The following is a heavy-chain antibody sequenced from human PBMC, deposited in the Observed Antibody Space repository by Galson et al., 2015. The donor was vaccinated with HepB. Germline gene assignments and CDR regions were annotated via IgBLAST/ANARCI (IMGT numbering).Heavy chain of an antibody. D-gene: IGHD3-22*01. Sequence: TLSLTCTVSGGSISSSSFYWGWIRQPPGKGLEWIGSIYYSGSTYYNPSLKSRVTISVDTSKNQFSLKLSPVTAADTAVYYCARGHYYDSSGQSDAFDIWGQGTMVTVSS. CDR2: IYYSGST. J-gene: IGHJ3*02. CDR1: GGSISSSSFY. CDR3: ARGHYYDSSGQSDAFDI. V-gene: IGHV4-39*07.